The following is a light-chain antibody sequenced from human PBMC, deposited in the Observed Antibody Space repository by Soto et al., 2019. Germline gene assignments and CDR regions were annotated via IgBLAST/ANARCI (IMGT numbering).Light chain of an antibody. CDR2: GAS. Sequence: EIVLTQSPGTLSLSPGERVTLSCRASRGLSTRSLAWYQQKPGQAPRLLIYGASSRATGIPGRFSGSGSGTDFTLYISGLEPEDSAVYYGEQYGRSPYTFAQGTKLEIK. V-gene: IGKV3-20*01. CDR1: RGLSTRS. J-gene: IGKJ2*01. CDR3: EQYGRSPYT.